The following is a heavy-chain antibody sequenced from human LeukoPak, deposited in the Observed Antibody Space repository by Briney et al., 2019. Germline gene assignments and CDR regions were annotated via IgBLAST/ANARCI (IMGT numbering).Heavy chain of an antibody. CDR1: GGSISSGSYY. CDR2: IYTSGST. J-gene: IGHJ6*03. V-gene: IGHV4-61*02. CDR3: ARAKRITIFGVVTSYYMDV. D-gene: IGHD3-3*01. Sequence: SQTLSLTCTVSGGSISSGSYYWSWIRQPAGKGLEWIGCIYTSGSTNYNPSLKSRVTISVDTSKNQFSLKLSSVTAADTAVYYCARAKRITIFGVVTSYYMDVWGKGTTVTVSS.